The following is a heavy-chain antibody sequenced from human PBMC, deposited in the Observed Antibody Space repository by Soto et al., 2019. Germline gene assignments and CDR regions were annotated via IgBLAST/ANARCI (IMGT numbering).Heavy chain of an antibody. J-gene: IGHJ6*03. Sequence: PGGSLRLSCAASGFTFSSYAMTWVRQAPGKGLEWVSAISGSGSNTYYADSVKGRFTISRDNSENTLYLQMNSLRAEDTAVYYCARGHHPLYYYYMDVWGKGTTVTVSS. CDR3: ARGHHPLYYYYMDV. CDR1: GFTFSSYA. CDR2: ISGSGSNT. V-gene: IGHV3-23*01.